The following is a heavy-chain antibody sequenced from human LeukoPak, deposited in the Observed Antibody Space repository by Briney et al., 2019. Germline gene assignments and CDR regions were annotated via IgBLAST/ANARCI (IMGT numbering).Heavy chain of an antibody. V-gene: IGHV4-59*01. CDR2: VYYTGST. Sequence: SETLSLTCTVSGGSISSYYWSWVRQPPGKGLEWIGFVYYTGSTNYSPSLKSRVTISVDTSKNQFSLKLRSVTAADTAVYYCARISSSNWYNERGAFDVWGQGTTVTVSS. CDR1: GGSISSYY. CDR3: ARISSSNWYNERGAFDV. J-gene: IGHJ3*01. D-gene: IGHD6-13*01.